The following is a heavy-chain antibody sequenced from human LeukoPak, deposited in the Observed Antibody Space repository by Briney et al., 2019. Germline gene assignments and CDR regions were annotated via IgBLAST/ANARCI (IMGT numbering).Heavy chain of an antibody. CDR2: IYYSGST. Sequence: SETLFLTCTVSGGSISSGDYYWSWIRQPPGKGLEWIGYIYYSGSTYYNPSLKSRVTISVDTSKNQFSLKLSSVTAADTAVYYCATQGYSYGIDAFDIWGQGTMVTVSS. J-gene: IGHJ3*02. V-gene: IGHV4-30-4*01. CDR1: GGSISSGDYY. D-gene: IGHD5-18*01. CDR3: ATQGYSYGIDAFDI.